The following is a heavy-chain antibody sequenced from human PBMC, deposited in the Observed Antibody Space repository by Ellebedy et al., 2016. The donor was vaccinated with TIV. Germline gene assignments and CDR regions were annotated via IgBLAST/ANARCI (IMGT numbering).Heavy chain of an antibody. Sequence: AASVKVSCKASGYTFPSYYMHWVRQAPGQGLEWMGILNPTAGSTSSAQKFQGRVTMTSDTSTRPVYMELSSLRSEDTAVYYCARAPSVDPHMDVWGQGTTVTVSS. CDR1: GYTFPSYY. V-gene: IGHV1-46*01. CDR3: ARAPSVDPHMDV. J-gene: IGHJ6*02. D-gene: IGHD6-19*01. CDR2: LNPTAGST.